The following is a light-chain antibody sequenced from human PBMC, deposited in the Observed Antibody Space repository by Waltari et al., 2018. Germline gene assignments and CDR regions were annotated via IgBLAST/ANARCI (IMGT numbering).Light chain of an antibody. CDR1: SSNIGGNT. CDR2: IDK. CDR3: AAWDDSLSGVV. J-gene: IGLJ2*01. V-gene: IGLV1-44*01. Sequence: QSVLTQPPSASGTPGQRVTISCSGRSSNIGGNTVAWYQQVPGAAPKLLIYIDKERPSGVPDRFSGSKSGTSASLAISGLQSEDEALDYCAAWDDSLSGVVFGGGTKLTVL.